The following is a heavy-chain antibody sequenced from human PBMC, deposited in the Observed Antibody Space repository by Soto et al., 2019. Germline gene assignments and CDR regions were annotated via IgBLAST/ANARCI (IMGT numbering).Heavy chain of an antibody. V-gene: IGHV1-2*04. Sequence: ASVKVSCKASVGTFSSYAIIWVRQAPGQGLEWMGWINPNSGGTNYAQKFQGWVTMTRDTSISTAYMELSRLRSDDTAVYYCAREDTAMAGYYYYGMDVWGQGTTVTVSS. D-gene: IGHD5-18*01. CDR3: AREDTAMAGYYYYGMDV. CDR2: INPNSGGT. CDR1: VGTFSSYA. J-gene: IGHJ6*02.